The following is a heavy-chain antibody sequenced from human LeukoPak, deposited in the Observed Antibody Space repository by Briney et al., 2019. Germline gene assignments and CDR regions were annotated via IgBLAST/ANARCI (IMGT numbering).Heavy chain of an antibody. Sequence: PGGSLRLSCAASGFTFSIYAMSWVRQAPGKGLEWVSSISDTSAYIYYSDSVKGRFTISRDNSKNTLYLQMNSLRAEDTAVYYCAKGYDFWSGYYCAFDIWGQGTMVTVSS. D-gene: IGHD3-3*01. CDR3: AKGYDFWSGYYCAFDI. CDR2: ISDTSAYI. J-gene: IGHJ3*02. V-gene: IGHV3-23*01. CDR1: GFTFSIYA.